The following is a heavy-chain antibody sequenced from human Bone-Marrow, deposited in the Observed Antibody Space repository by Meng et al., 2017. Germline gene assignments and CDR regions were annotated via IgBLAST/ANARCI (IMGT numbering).Heavy chain of an antibody. CDR2: IYTSGGT. V-gene: IGHV4-4*07. CDR1: GGSISSYY. Sequence: SETLSLTCTVSGGSISSYYWSWIRQPAGKGLEWIGRIYTSGGTNYNPSLQSRVTMSVDTSKNKISLKLSSVTAADTSVYYCARDLHYYGSGRFDLWGQGTLVTVSS. J-gene: IGHJ5*02. D-gene: IGHD3-10*01. CDR3: ARDLHYYGSGRFDL.